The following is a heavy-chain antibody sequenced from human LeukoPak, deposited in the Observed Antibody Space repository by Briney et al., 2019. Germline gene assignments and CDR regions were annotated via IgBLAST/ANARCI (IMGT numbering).Heavy chain of an antibody. D-gene: IGHD2-15*01. CDR2: INHSGST. J-gene: IGHJ5*02. CDR1: GGSFSGYH. CDR3: ARPYCSGGSCSNWFDP. V-gene: IGHV4-34*01. Sequence: SETLSLTCAVYGGSFSGYHWSWIRQPPGKGLEWIGEINHSGSTNYNPSLKSRVTISVDTSKNQFSLKLSSVTAADTAVYYCARPYCSGGSCSNWFDPWGQGTLVTVSS.